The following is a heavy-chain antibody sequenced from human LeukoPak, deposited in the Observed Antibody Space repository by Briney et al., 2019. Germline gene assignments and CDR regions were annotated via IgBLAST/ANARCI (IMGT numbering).Heavy chain of an antibody. CDR2: ISSSSSSYI. D-gene: IGHD2-8*01. CDR3: ARDRDGIALIRDRRYYYMDV. Sequence: PGGSLRLSCAASGFTFSSYSMNWVRQAPGKGLEWVSSISSSSSSYIYYADSVKGRFTISTDNAKNSLYLRMNSLRAEDTAVYSCARDRDGIALIRDRRYYYMDVWGKGTTVTVFS. J-gene: IGHJ6*03. V-gene: IGHV3-21*01. CDR1: GFTFSSYS.